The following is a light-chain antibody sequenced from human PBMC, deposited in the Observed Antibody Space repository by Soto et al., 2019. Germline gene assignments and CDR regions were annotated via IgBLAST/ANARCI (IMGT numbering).Light chain of an antibody. V-gene: IGLV1-44*01. CDR3: AAWDDSLNGWV. J-gene: IGLJ3*02. CDR2: NNN. CDR1: SSNIGSNT. Sequence: QSVLAQSPSPSGTPGQRVTISCSGSSSNIGSNTVNWYQQLPGTTPKLLIYNNNQRPSGVPDRFSGSKSGTSASLAISGLQSEDEADYYCAAWDDSLNGWVFGGGTQLTVL.